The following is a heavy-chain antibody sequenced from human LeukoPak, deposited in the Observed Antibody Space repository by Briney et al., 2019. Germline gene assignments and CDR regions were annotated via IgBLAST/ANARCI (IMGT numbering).Heavy chain of an antibody. CDR3: AIGGLTTVDY. CDR1: GFSLSDFG. V-gene: IGHV3-30*03. CDR2: MSSDERNQ. J-gene: IGHJ4*02. D-gene: IGHD4-11*01. Sequence: GGSLRLSCAASGFSLSDFGTHWVRQAPGKGLEWVAVMSSDERNQYYADSVQGRFTLSRDNSRNTLFLQMSSLRVEDTAVYYCAIGGLTTVDYWGQGTLVAVSS.